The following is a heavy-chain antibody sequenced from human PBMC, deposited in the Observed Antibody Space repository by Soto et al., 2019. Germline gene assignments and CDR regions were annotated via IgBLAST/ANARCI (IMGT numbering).Heavy chain of an antibody. J-gene: IGHJ4*02. CDR1: GFTFSSYA. Sequence: GGSLRLSCAASGFTFSSYAMSWVRQAPGKGLEWVSAISGSGGSTYYADSVKGRFTISRDNSKNTLYLQMNSLRAEDTAVYYCAKDLVLRYSDWLPQYFDYSGQGTLVTVSS. CDR3: AKDLVLRYSDWLPQYFDY. D-gene: IGHD3-9*01. CDR2: ISGSGGST. V-gene: IGHV3-23*01.